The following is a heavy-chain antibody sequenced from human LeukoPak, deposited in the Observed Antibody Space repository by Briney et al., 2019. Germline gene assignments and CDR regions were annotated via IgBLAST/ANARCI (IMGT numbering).Heavy chain of an antibody. Sequence: GESLKISCKGSGCSFTSYWIGWVRQMPGKGLEWMGIIYPGDSDTRYSPSFQGQVTISADKSISTAYLQWSSLKASDTAMYYCAVAYDSSGYYPGYFDYWGQGTLVTVSS. CDR3: AVAYDSSGYYPGYFDY. CDR2: IYPGDSDT. CDR1: GCSFTSYW. J-gene: IGHJ4*02. D-gene: IGHD3-22*01. V-gene: IGHV5-51*01.